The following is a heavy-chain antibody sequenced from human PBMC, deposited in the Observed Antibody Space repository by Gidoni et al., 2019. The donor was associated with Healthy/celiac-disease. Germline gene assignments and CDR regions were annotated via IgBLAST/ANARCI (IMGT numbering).Heavy chain of an antibody. CDR1: GFTFIIYG. CDR3: AKDLRLKGRCKNYMDV. CDR2: ISYDGSNK. J-gene: IGHJ6*03. D-gene: IGHD3-16*01. V-gene: IGHV3-30*18. Sequence: QVHLVDSGGGVVQPGRSLRLSCAASGFTFIIYGMHWVSQAPGKGLEWVVVISYDGSNKYYADYVKGRFSISRENSKNTLYLKMNSLRAEDTAVYYCAKDLRLKGRCKNYMDVWGKGTTVTVSS.